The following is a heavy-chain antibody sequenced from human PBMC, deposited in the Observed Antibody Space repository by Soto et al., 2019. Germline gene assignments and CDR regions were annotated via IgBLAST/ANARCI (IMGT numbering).Heavy chain of an antibody. J-gene: IGHJ4*02. D-gene: IGHD3-3*01. CDR2: INHSGST. CDR3: AGGRPDTYYDFWSGYCPFDY. CDR1: GGSFSGYY. V-gene: IGHV4-34*01. Sequence: SETLSLTCAVYGGSFSGYYWSWIRQPPGKGLEWIGEINHSGSTNYNPSLKSRVTISVDTSKNQFSLKLSSVTAADTAVYYCAGGRPDTYYDFWSGYCPFDYWGQGTLVTVSS.